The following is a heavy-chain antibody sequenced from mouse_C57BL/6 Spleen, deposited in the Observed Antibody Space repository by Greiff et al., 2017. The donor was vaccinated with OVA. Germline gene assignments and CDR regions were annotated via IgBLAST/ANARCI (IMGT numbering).Heavy chain of an antibody. CDR2: IYPGSGNT. V-gene: IGHV1-76*01. CDR3: ARGSSYPYWYFDV. Sequence: QVQLQQSGAELVRPGASVKLSCKASGYTFTDYYINWVKQRPGQGLEWIARIYPGSGNTYYNEKFKGKATLTAEKSSSTAYMQLSSLTSEDSAVYFCARGSSYPYWYFDVWGTGTTVTVSS. J-gene: IGHJ1*03. CDR1: GYTFTDYY. D-gene: IGHD1-1*01.